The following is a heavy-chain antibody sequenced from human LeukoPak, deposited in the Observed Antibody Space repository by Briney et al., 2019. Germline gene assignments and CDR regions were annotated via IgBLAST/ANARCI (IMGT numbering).Heavy chain of an antibody. V-gene: IGHV4-59*01. CDR3: ARGVVIAPQTFDY. J-gene: IGHJ4*02. D-gene: IGHD2-21*01. Sequence: SETLSLTCTVSGGSISSYYWSWIRQPPGKGLEWIGYIYYSGSTNYNPSLKSRVTISVDTSKNQFSLKLSSVTAADTTVYYCARGVVIAPQTFDYWGQGTLVTVSS. CDR1: GGSISSYY. CDR2: IYYSGST.